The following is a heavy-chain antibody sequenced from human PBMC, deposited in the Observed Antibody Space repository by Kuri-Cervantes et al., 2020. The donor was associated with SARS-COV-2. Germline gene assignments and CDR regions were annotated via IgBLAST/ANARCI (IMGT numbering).Heavy chain of an antibody. D-gene: IGHD2-2*03. CDR1: GFTFDDYG. Sequence: GESLKISCAASGFTFDDYGMSWVRQAPGKGLEWVSGINWNGGSTGYADSVKGRFTISRDNAKNSLYLQMNSLRAEDTAVYYCARDGYCSSTSCYSYYYYMDVWGKGTTVTVSS. CDR3: ARDGYCSSTSCYSYYYYMDV. CDR2: INWNGGST. J-gene: IGHJ6*03. V-gene: IGHV3-20*04.